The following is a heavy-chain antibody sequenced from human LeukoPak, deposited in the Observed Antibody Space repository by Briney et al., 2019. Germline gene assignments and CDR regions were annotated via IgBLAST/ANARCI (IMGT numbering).Heavy chain of an antibody. CDR2: INQDGSNK. J-gene: IGHJ4*02. CDR3: IQLWPN. Sequence: GGSLRLSCAVSGFTFSRYWMSWVRQAPGKGLKWVANINQDGSNKNYVDSVKGRFTISRDNAKNSLYLQMNSLRAEDAAVYYCIQLWPNWGQGTQVAVSS. D-gene: IGHD5-18*01. V-gene: IGHV3-7*01. CDR1: GFTFSRYW.